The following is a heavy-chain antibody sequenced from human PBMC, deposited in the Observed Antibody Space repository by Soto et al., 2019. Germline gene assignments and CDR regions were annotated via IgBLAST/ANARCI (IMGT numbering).Heavy chain of an antibody. D-gene: IGHD3-3*01. CDR2: IYYSGST. V-gene: IGHV4-31*03. CDR3: ARGAPWSGLFDP. CDR1: GGSISSGGYY. J-gene: IGHJ5*02. Sequence: PSETLSLTCTVSGGSISSGGYYWSWIRQHPGKGLEWIGYIYYSGSTYYNPSLKSRVTISVDTSKNQFSLKLSSVTAADTAVYYCARGAPWSGLFDPWGQGTLVTVS.